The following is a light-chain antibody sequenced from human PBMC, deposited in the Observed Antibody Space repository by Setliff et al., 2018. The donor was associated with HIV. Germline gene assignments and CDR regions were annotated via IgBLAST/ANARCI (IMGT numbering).Light chain of an antibody. CDR3: SSYAITNTRP. J-gene: IGLJ1*01. V-gene: IGLV2-14*01. Sequence: QSALTQPASVSGSPGQSLTISCTGTTSDVGGYNYVSWYQQHPGKAPKLIIYEVRNRPSGVSDRFSGSKSGNTASLTISGLQADDEADYYCSSYAITNTRPFGTGTKV. CDR2: EVR. CDR1: TSDVGGYNY.